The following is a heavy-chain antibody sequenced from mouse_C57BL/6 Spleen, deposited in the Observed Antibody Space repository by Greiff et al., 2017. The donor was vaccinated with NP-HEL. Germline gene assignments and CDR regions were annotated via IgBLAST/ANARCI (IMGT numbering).Heavy chain of an antibody. Sequence: DVHLVESGGDLVKPGGSLKLSCAASGFTFSSYGMSWVRQTPDKRLEWVATISSGGSYTYYPDSVKGRFTISRDNAKNTLYLQMSSLKSEDTAMYYCARHGHYDYDVDWFAYWGQGTLVTVSA. V-gene: IGHV5-6*01. CDR2: ISSGGSYT. J-gene: IGHJ3*01. CDR3: ARHGHYDYDVDWFAY. D-gene: IGHD2-4*01. CDR1: GFTFSSYG.